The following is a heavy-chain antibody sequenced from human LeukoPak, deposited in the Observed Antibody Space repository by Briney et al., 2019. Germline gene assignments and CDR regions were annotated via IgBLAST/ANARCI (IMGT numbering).Heavy chain of an antibody. D-gene: IGHD2-21*01. Sequence: PSQTLSLTCAVSGGSINSGGYSWSWIRQPPGKGLEWIGYIYHSRSTYYNPSLKSRVTISVDRSKNQFSLKLSSVTAADTAVYYCARSIGLVKYAFDIWGQGTMVTVSS. CDR1: GGSINSGGYS. CDR3: ARSIGLVKYAFDI. V-gene: IGHV4-30-2*01. J-gene: IGHJ3*02. CDR2: IYHSRST.